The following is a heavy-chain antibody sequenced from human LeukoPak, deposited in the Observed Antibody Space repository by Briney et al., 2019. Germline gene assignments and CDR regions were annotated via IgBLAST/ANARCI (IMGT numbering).Heavy chain of an antibody. CDR3: ASRKLGNDY. CDR1: GGSVSDYY. D-gene: IGHD7-27*01. CDR2: IYHTGST. Sequence: PSETLSLTCTISGGSVSDYYWSWIRQSPGKGLEWIGYIYHTGSTSYSPSLKSRVTISADTSQNQFSLKLSSVTAADTDVYYCASRKLGNDYWGQGTPVTVSS. J-gene: IGHJ4*02. V-gene: IGHV4-59*02.